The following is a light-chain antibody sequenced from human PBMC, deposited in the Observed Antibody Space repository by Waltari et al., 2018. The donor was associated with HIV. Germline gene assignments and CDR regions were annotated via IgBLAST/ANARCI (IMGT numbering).Light chain of an antibody. J-gene: IGLJ3*02. CDR2: EGS. CDR1: SSDVGSYNL. V-gene: IGLV2-23*01. CDR3: CSYAGSSTWV. Sequence: QSALTQPASVSGSPGQSITISCTGTSSDVGSYNLVSWYQQHPGKAPKLMIYEGSKWPSGVSNRFSGSKSGNTASLTSSGLQAEDEADYYCCSYAGSSTWVFGGGTKLTVL.